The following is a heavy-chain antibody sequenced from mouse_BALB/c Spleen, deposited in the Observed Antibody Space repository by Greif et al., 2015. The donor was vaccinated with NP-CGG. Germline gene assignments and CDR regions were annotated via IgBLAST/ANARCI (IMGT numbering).Heavy chain of an antibody. CDR2: IDPENGDT. CDR3: NAVLRLRAMDY. Sequence: EVQLQQSGAELVRSGASVKLSCTASGFNIKDYYMHWVKQRPEQGLEWIGWIDPENGDTEYAPKFQGKATMTADTSSNTAYLQLSSLTSEDTAVYYCNAVLRLRAMDYWGQGTSVTVSS. CDR1: GFNIKDYY. J-gene: IGHJ4*01. V-gene: IGHV14-4*02. D-gene: IGHD1-2*01.